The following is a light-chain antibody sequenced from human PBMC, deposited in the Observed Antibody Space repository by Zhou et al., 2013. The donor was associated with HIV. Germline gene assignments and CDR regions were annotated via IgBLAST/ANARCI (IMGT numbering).Light chain of an antibody. CDR2: KAS. Sequence: DIQMTQSPSTLSASVGDRVTITCRASHSISTWLAWYQQKPGKAPKLLIYKASNLETGVPSRFSGSGSGTEFTLTISSLQPDDFATYYCQQYNSYWTFGQGTKVGNQT. V-gene: IGKV1-5*03. CDR1: HSISTW. CDR3: QQYNSYWT. J-gene: IGKJ1*01.